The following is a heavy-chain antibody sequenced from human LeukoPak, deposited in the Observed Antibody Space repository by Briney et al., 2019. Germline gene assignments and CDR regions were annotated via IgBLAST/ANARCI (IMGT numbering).Heavy chain of an antibody. CDR3: ARGDDIYDAFDI. V-gene: IGHV4-4*07. J-gene: IGHJ3*02. Sequence: SETLSLTCTVSGGSISSYYWSWIRQPAGKGLEWIGRIYTSGSTNYNPSLKSRVTISVDTSKNQFSLKLSSVTAADTAVYYCARGDDIYDAFDIWGQGTMVTVSS. D-gene: IGHD3-9*01. CDR2: IYTSGST. CDR1: GGSISSYY.